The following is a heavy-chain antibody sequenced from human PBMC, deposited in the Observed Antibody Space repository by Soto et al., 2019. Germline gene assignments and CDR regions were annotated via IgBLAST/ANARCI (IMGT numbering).Heavy chain of an antibody. D-gene: IGHD2-2*01. CDR1: GYPFTHYG. J-gene: IGHJ4*02. V-gene: IGHV1-18*01. CDR3: ARGMGYCSSTSCTDY. Sequence: ASVKVSCKSSGYPFTHYGITRVRQAPGLGLEWMGWISPFNGNTNYGQTVQGRVTLTTDTSTSTVYMELRSLRSEDTAVYYCARGMGYCSSTSCTDYWGQGTLVTVSS. CDR2: ISPFNGNT.